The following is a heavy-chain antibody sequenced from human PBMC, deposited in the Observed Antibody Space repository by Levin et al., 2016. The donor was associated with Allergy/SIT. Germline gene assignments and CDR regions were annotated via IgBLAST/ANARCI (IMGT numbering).Heavy chain of an antibody. Sequence: ASVKVSCKASGYTFTSYGISWVRQAPGQGLEWMGWISAYNGNTNYAQKLQGRVTMTTDTSTSTAYMELRSLRSDDTAVYYCARDRWENWNSYLINWFDPWGQGTLVTVSS. CDR2: ISAYNGNT. CDR3: ARDRWENWNSYLINWFDP. J-gene: IGHJ5*02. CDR1: GYTFTSYG. D-gene: IGHD1-7*01. V-gene: IGHV1-18*01.